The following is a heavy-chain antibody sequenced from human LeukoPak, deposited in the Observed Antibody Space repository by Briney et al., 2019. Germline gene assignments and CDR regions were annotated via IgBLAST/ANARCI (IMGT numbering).Heavy chain of an antibody. J-gene: IGHJ2*01. CDR1: GGSISSYY. V-gene: IGHV4-59*01. Sequence: SETLSLTCTVSGGSISSYYWSWIRQPPGKGLEWIGYIYYSGSTNYNPSLKSRVTISVDTSKNQFSLKLSSVTAADTAVYYCARGRLAVAGRYFDLWGRGTLVTVSS. CDR3: ARGRLAVAGRYFDL. D-gene: IGHD6-19*01. CDR2: IYYSGST.